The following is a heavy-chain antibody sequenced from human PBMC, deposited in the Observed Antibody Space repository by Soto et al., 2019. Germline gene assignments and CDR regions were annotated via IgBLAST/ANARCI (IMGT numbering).Heavy chain of an antibody. CDR3: ARVRYSSGWSPKYYYYYGMDV. CDR1: GGSFSGYY. V-gene: IGHV4-34*01. J-gene: IGHJ6*02. D-gene: IGHD6-19*01. CDR2: INHSGST. Sequence: SETLSLTCAVYGGSFSGYYWSWIRQPPGKGLEWIGEINHSGSTNYNPSLKSRVTISVDTSKNQFSLKLSSVTAADTAVYYCARVRYSSGWSPKYYYYYGMDVWGQGTTVTVSS.